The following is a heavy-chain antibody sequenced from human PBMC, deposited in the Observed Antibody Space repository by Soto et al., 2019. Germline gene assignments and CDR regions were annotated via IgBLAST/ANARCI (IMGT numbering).Heavy chain of an antibody. Sequence: GASVKVSCKASGVTFSSYAISWARQAPGQGLEWMGGIIPIFGTANYAQKFQGRVTITADESTSTAYMELSSLRSEDTAVYYCARDRTGPYYYYGMDVWGQGTTVTVSS. CDR3: ARDRTGPYYYYGMDV. CDR1: GVTFSSYA. J-gene: IGHJ6*02. D-gene: IGHD4-17*01. V-gene: IGHV1-69*13. CDR2: IIPIFGTA.